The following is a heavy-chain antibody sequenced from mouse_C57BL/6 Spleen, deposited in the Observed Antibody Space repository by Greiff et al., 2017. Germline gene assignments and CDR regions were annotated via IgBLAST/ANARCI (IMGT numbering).Heavy chain of an antibody. Sequence: QVQLQQPGTELVKPGASVKLSCKASGYTFTSYWMHWVKQRPGQGLEWIGNINPSNGGTNYNEKFKSKATLAEDKSSSTAYMQLSSLTSEDAADYYCAREGLRRAFDYWGQGTTLTVSS. D-gene: IGHD2-4*01. V-gene: IGHV1-53*01. CDR2: INPSNGGT. J-gene: IGHJ2*01. CDR1: GYTFTSYW. CDR3: AREGLRRAFDY.